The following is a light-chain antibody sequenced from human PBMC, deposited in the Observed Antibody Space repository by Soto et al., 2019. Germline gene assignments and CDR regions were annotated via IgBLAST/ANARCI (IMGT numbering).Light chain of an antibody. Sequence: DIQMTQSPSSLSASVGDRVTITCQASHDITNYLNWYQHKPGKAPKLLIYGASNLETGVPSRFSGSGSGTDFTFTISSLQPEDIATYYCQQYNSSFGPGTKVDIK. CDR2: GAS. J-gene: IGKJ3*01. CDR3: QQYNSS. CDR1: HDITNY. V-gene: IGKV1-33*01.